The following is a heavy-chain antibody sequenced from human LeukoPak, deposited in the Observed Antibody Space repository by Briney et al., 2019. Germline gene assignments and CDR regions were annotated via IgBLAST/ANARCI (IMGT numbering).Heavy chain of an antibody. J-gene: IGHJ4*02. CDR1: GITLSNYG. CDR3: AKRGVVIRVILVGFDKEAYYFDS. Sequence: GSLRLSFAVSGITLSNYGMSWVRQAPGKGLEWVAGISGRGGGTNCADSVKGRFTISRDNPKNTLYLQMNSLRAEDTAVYFCAKRGVVIRVILVGFDKEAYYFDSWGQGALVTVSS. CDR2: ISGRGGGT. D-gene: IGHD3-22*01. V-gene: IGHV3-23*01.